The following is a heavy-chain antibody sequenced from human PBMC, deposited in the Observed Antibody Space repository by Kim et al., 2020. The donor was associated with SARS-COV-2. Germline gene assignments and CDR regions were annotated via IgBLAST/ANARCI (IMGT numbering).Heavy chain of an antibody. Sequence: PSLKSRVTISVDTSKNQFSLKLSSVTAADTAVYYCARDSEYSSSSGGFDYWGQGTLVTVSS. CDR3: ARDSEYSSSSGGFDY. J-gene: IGHJ4*02. V-gene: IGHV4-59*01. D-gene: IGHD6-13*01.